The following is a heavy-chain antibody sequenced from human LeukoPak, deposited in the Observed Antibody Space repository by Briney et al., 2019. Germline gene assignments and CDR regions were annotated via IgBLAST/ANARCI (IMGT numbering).Heavy chain of an antibody. J-gene: IGHJ6*02. D-gene: IGHD3-9*01. V-gene: IGHV4-30-4*01. Sequence: SETLSLTCTVSGGSISSGDYYWSWIRQPPGKGLERIGYIYYSGSTYYNPSLKSRVTISVDTSKNQFSLKLSSVTAADTAVYYCARDLNARDILTGYYYYYGMDVWGQGTTVTVSS. CDR3: ARDLNARDILTGYYYYYGMDV. CDR1: GGSISSGDYY. CDR2: IYYSGST.